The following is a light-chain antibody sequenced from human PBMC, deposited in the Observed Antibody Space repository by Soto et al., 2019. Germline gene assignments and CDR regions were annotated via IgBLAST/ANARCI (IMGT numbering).Light chain of an antibody. CDR3: QQSYSMPPIT. CDR2: GAS. J-gene: IGKJ5*01. CDR1: QNINSN. V-gene: IGKV1-39*01. Sequence: DIHMTQSPSSLSASVGDRVTITCRASQNINSNLNWYQQKPGKVPMLLIYGASTLQSGVPSRFSGSGSGTDFTLTITSLQPEDSATYYCQQSYSMPPITFGQGTRLEIK.